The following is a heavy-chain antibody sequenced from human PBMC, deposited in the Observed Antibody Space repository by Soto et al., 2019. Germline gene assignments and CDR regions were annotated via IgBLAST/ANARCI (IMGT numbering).Heavy chain of an antibody. Sequence: QVQLVQSGAEVKRPGSSVNVSCKASEDTFITFAFNWVRQAPGQGLEWLGGIVPIFRMTTYAQRFQGRVTITADEASRTVFMEVRSLRSEDTAIYYCAKETPRLKAQNPHFYGMDVWGQGTTVTVSS. D-gene: IGHD3-16*01. CDR3: AKETPRLKAQNPHFYGMDV. CDR2: IVPIFRMT. V-gene: IGHV1-69*01. CDR1: EDTFITFA. J-gene: IGHJ6*02.